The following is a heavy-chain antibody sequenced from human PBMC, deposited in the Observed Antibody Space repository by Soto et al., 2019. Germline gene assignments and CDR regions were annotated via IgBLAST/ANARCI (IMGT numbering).Heavy chain of an antibody. CDR3: ARVPCITSACSPLNWFAP. Sequence: ASVKVSCKASGYTFTDYYLHWLRQAPGQGLEWLGWINPKTGATDYAQKFQGRVTMTRDTSISTVYMEMSGLRSDDTAVYFCARVPCITSACSPLNWFAPRGQGTIVTVSS. CDR2: INPKTGAT. J-gene: IGHJ5*02. CDR1: GYTFTDYY. D-gene: IGHD3-10*01. V-gene: IGHV1-2*02.